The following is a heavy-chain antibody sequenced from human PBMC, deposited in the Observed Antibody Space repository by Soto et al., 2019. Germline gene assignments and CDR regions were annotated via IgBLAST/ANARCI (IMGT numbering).Heavy chain of an antibody. CDR1: GGTFSSYA. Sequence: QVQLVQSGAEVKKPGSSVKVSCKASGGTFSSYAISWVRQAPGQGLEWMGGIIPIFGTANYAQKFQGRVTITADESTSTAYMELSSLRSEDTAVYYCARGRESGSYLIVYYGMDVWGQGTTVTVSS. CDR2: IIPIFGTA. J-gene: IGHJ6*02. V-gene: IGHV1-69*01. CDR3: ARGRESGSYLIVYYGMDV. D-gene: IGHD1-26*01.